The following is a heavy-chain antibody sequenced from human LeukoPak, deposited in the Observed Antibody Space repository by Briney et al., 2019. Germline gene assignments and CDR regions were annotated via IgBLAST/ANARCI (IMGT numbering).Heavy chain of an antibody. J-gene: IGHJ4*02. V-gene: IGHV4-34*01. Sequence: PSETLSLTCAVYGGSFSGYYWSWIRQPPGKGLEWIGEINHSGSTNYNPSLKSRVTISVDTSKNQFSLELSSVTAADTAVYYCARGGYYGDYLFDYWGQGTLVTVSS. CDR3: ARGGYYGDYLFDY. D-gene: IGHD4-17*01. CDR2: INHSGST. CDR1: GGSFSGYY.